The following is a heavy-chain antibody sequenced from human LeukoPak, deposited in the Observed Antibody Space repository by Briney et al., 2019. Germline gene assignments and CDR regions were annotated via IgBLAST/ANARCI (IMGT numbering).Heavy chain of an antibody. Sequence: GGSLRLSCAASGFTFSSYSMNWVRQAPGKGLEWVSSISSSSAYIYYADSVKGRFTISGDNARNSLHLQMNSLRAEDMAVYYCARFGANGMDVWGQGTTVTVSS. CDR2: ISSSSAYI. D-gene: IGHD3-16*01. V-gene: IGHV3-21*01. J-gene: IGHJ6*02. CDR1: GFTFSSYS. CDR3: ARFGANGMDV.